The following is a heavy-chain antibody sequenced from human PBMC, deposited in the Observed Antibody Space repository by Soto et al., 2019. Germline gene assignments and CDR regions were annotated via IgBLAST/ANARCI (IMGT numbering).Heavy chain of an antibody. J-gene: IGHJ6*02. Sequence: SVKVSCKASGGTFSSHAISWVRQAPGQGLEWMGGIIPIFGTANYAQKFQGRVTITADESTSTAYMELSSLRSEDTAVYYCARKRIAASYYYGMDVWGQGTTVTVSS. CDR1: GGTFSSHA. CDR3: ARKRIAASYYYGMDV. V-gene: IGHV1-69*13. D-gene: IGHD6-6*01. CDR2: IIPIFGTA.